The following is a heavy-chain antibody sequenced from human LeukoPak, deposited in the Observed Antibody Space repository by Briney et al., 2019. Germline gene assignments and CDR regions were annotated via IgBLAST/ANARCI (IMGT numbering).Heavy chain of an antibody. CDR1: GGSISSYY. J-gene: IGHJ5*02. CDR3: ARALVAERGFDP. V-gene: IGHV4-59*01. CDR2: IYYSGST. Sequence: PSETLSLTCTVSGGSISSYYWSWIRQPPGKGLEWIGYIYYSGSTNYNPSLKSRVTISVDTSKNQFSLKLSSVTAADTAVYYCARALVAERGFDPWGQGTLVTVSS.